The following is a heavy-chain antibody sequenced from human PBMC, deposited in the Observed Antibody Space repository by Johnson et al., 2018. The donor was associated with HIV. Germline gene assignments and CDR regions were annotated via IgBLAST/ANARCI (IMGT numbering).Heavy chain of an antibody. CDR1: GFTFDDYG. Sequence: VQLVESGGGLVRPGGSLRLSCAASGFTFDDYGMSWVRQAPGKGLEWVSGINWNGGSTGYVDSVKGRFTISRDNSKNTLYLQMNSLRDEDTSVYYCARDASDAFDIWGQGTMVTVSS. V-gene: IGHV3-20*04. CDR2: INWNGGST. CDR3: ARDASDAFDI. J-gene: IGHJ3*02.